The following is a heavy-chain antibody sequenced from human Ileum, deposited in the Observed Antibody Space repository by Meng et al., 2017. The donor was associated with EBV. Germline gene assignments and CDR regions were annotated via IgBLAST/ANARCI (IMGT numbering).Heavy chain of an antibody. V-gene: IGHV4-59*08. J-gene: IGHJ4*02. CDR3: ARGGWSVDY. Sequence: HLPVSAPGLVKPAATLSLPCTVSGGSISSYYWSWIRQPPGKGLEWIGYIYYSGGTNYNPSLKSRVTISVDTSKNQFSLNLSSVTAADTAVYYCARGGWSVDYWGQGTLVTVSS. D-gene: IGHD2-15*01. CDR2: IYYSGGT. CDR1: GGSISSYY.